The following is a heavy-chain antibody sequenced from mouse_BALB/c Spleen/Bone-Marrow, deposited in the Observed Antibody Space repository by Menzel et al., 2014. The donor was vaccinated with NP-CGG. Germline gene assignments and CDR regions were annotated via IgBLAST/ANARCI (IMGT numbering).Heavy chain of an antibody. V-gene: IGHV5-9-2*01. J-gene: IGHJ2*01. Sequence: EVKLMESGGGLVKPGGSLKLSCAASGFTFSSNGMSWVRQTPEKRLEWVATISGGGNYTYYPDSVKGRFTISRDNAKNNLYLQMSSLRSEDTALYYCARNYYGYDGYFDYWGQGTTLIVSS. CDR3: ARNYYGYDGYFDY. CDR1: GFTFSSNG. D-gene: IGHD2-2*01. CDR2: ISGGGNYT.